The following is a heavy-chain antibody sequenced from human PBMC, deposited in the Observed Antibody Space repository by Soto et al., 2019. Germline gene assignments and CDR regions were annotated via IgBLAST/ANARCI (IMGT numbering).Heavy chain of an antibody. D-gene: IGHD3-22*01. Sequence: SVGSLRLSCAAPGFTFSSYAMSWVRQAPGKGLEWVSAISGSGGSTYYADSVKGRFTISRDNSKNTLYLQMNSLRAEDTAVYYCAKGPYYDSSGYYPFDYWGQGTLVTVSS. V-gene: IGHV3-23*01. CDR2: ISGSGGST. CDR3: AKGPYYDSSGYYPFDY. CDR1: GFTFSSYA. J-gene: IGHJ4*02.